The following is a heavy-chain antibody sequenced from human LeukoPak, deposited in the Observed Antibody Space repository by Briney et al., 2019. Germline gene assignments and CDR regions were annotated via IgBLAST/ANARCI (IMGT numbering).Heavy chain of an antibody. V-gene: IGHV3-23*01. CDR3: AKAGGYSYGSWFDP. Sequence: GGSLTLSCAASGFTFSSYAMSWVRQAPGKGLEWVSAISGSGGSTYYADSVKGRFTISRDNSKNTLYLQMNSLRAEGTAVYYCAKAGGYSYGSWFDPWGQGTLVTVSS. CDR1: GFTFSSYA. CDR2: ISGSGGST. J-gene: IGHJ5*02. D-gene: IGHD5-18*01.